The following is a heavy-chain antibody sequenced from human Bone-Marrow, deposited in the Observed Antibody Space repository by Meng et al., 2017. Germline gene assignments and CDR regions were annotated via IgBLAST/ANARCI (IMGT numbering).Heavy chain of an antibody. J-gene: IGHJ4*02. CDR2: IYWNDDK. D-gene: IGHD5-18*01. CDR1: GFPLSTSGVG. Sequence: SGPTLVKPTQTLTLTCTFSGFPLSTSGVGVGWIRQPPGKALEWLALIYWNDDKRYSPSLKSRLTITKATSKNQVVLTMTNMDPVDTATYYCAHRGGYSYGKNWGQGTLVTVSS. CDR3: AHRGGYSYGKN. V-gene: IGHV2-5*01.